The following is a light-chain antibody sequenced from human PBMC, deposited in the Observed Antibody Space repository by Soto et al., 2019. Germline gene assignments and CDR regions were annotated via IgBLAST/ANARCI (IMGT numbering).Light chain of an antibody. CDR3: SSYTSSSTPL. J-gene: IGLJ2*01. CDR1: SSDVGGYNY. V-gene: IGLV2-14*01. CDR2: EVS. Sequence: QSALTQPASVSGSPGQSITISCTGTSSDVGGYNYVSWYQQHPGKAPKLMIYEVSNRPSGVSNRLSGSKSGNTASLTISGLQAEDEADYYCSSYTSSSTPLFGGGTQLTVL.